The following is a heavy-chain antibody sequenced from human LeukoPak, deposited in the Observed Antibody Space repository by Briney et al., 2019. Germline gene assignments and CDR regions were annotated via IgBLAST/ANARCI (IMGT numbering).Heavy chain of an antibody. CDR1: GGSFSGYY. J-gene: IGHJ4*02. V-gene: IGHV4-34*01. Sequence: SETLSLTCAVYGGSFSGYYWSWIRQPPGKGLEWIGEINHSGSTNYNPSLKSRVTISVDTSKNQFSLKLSSVTAADTAVYYCARGGITMVRGVIITRGYFDYWGQGTLVTVSS. CDR3: ARGGITMVRGVIITRGYFDY. CDR2: INHSGST. D-gene: IGHD3-10*01.